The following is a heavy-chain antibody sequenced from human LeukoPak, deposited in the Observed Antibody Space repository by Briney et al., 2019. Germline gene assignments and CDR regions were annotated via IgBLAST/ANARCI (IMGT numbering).Heavy chain of an antibody. CDR2: IYRGGST. D-gene: IGHD1-26*01. CDR3: VRGGGSYGGFDY. V-gene: IGHV3-53*01. Sequence: GGSLRLSCAASGFIVSSYYMTWVRQAPGKGLEWVSVIYRGGSTYYADSVKGRFTISRDHPENTLYFQMNSLRAEDTAVYYCVRGGGSYGGFDYWGQGTLVTVSS. CDR1: GFIVSSYY. J-gene: IGHJ4*02.